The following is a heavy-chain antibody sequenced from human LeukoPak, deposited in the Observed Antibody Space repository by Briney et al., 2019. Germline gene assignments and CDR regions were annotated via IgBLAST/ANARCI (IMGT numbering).Heavy chain of an antibody. CDR2: IWYDGSRD. Sequence: GGSLRLSCAASGFTFRNYGMNWVRQAPGKGLEWVALIWYDGSRDYYVDFMKGRFTVSRDNSKNTLYLQMKNLRAEDTAVYYCATVRGSDWYMDYWGQGTLVTVSS. CDR1: GFTFRNYG. V-gene: IGHV3-33*01. D-gene: IGHD6-19*01. CDR3: ATVRGSDWYMDY. J-gene: IGHJ4*02.